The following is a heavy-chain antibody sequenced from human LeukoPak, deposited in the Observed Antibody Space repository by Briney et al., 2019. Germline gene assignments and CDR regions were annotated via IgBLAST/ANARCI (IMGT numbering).Heavy chain of an antibody. CDR3: ARQKTPVTSFDP. CDR1: GGSISSYY. J-gene: IGHJ5*02. Sequence: SETLSLTCTVSGGSISSYYWSWIRQPAGKGLEWIGHMYTSGSTNYNPSLKSRVTMSIDTSKNEFSLKMTSVAAADTAVYYCARQKTPVTSFDPWGQGTLVTVSS. V-gene: IGHV4-4*07. CDR2: MYTSGST.